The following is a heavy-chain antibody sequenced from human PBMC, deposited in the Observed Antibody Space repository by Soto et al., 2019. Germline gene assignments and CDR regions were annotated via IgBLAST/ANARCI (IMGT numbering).Heavy chain of an antibody. J-gene: IGHJ4*02. CDR1: GFTFSSYG. Sequence: GGSLRLSCAASGFTFSSYGMHGVRQAPGKGLEWVAVIWYDGSNKYYADSVKGRFTISRDNSKNTLYLQMNSLRAEDTAVYYCARDLGNYGSAKIDYWGQGTLVTVSS. D-gene: IGHD3-10*01. V-gene: IGHV3-33*01. CDR2: IWYDGSNK. CDR3: ARDLGNYGSAKIDY.